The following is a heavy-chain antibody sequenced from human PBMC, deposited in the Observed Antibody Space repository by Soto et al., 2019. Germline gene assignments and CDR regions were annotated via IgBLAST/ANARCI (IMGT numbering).Heavy chain of an antibody. CDR3: ARGRDGDYPLDY. CDR2: IWYDGSNK. CDR1: GFTFSSYG. J-gene: IGHJ4*02. Sequence: QVQLVESGGGGVQPGRSLRLSCAASGFTFSSYGMHWVRQAPGKGLEWVAVIWYDGSNKYYADSVKGRFTISRDNSKNTLYLQMNSLRAEDTAVYYCARGRDGDYPLDYWGQGTLVTVSS. V-gene: IGHV3-33*01. D-gene: IGHD4-17*01.